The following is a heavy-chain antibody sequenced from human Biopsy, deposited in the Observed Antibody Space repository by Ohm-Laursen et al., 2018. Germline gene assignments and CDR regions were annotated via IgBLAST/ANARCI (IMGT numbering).Heavy chain of an antibody. CDR1: GDSISIYY. D-gene: IGHD3-3*01. V-gene: IGHV4-59*01. CDR2: FYYSGST. J-gene: IGHJ4*02. Sequence: GTLSLTCNVSGDSISIYYWSWIRQPPGKGLEWIGNFYYSGSTNYNPSLKSRITMSLDRSKSQVSLRMNSVTAADTAVYYCARARIKSSGVLIPETYYFDSWGQGTLVTVSS. CDR3: ARARIKSSGVLIPETYYFDS.